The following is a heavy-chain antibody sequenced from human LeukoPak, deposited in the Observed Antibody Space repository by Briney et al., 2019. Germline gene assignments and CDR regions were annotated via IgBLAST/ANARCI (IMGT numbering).Heavy chain of an antibody. CDR3: ARGGYCSSTSCVWFDP. Sequence: KSSETLSLTCTVSGGSISSGDYYWSWIRQPPGKGLEWIGYIYYSGSTYYNPSLKSRVTISVDTSKNQFSLKLSSVTAADTAVYYCARGGYCSSTSCVWFDPWGQGTLVTVSS. V-gene: IGHV4-30-4*01. CDR2: IYYSGST. D-gene: IGHD2-2*01. J-gene: IGHJ5*02. CDR1: GGSISSGDYY.